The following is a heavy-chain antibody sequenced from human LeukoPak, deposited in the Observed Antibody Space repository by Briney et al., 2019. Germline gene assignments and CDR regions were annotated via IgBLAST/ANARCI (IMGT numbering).Heavy chain of an antibody. CDR2: ISGGGGST. CDR3: AKVAGYSYVGVYYFDY. Sequence: GGSLRLSCAASEFTFSTYAMNWVRQAPGKGLEWVSAISGGGGSTYYADSVKGRFTISRDNSKNTLYLQMNSLRAEDTAVYYCAKVAGYSYVGVYYFDYWGQGTLVTVSS. CDR1: EFTFSTYA. J-gene: IGHJ4*02. V-gene: IGHV3-23*01. D-gene: IGHD5-18*01.